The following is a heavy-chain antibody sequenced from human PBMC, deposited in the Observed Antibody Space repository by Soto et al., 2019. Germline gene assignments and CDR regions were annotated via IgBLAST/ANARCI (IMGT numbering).Heavy chain of an antibody. CDR1: GCCISSYY. V-gene: IGHV4-59*01. Sequence: NPSETVSLTCTVSGCCISSYYWSWIRQPPGKGLEWIGYIYYSGSTNYNPSLKSRVTISVDTSKNQFSLKLSSVTAADTAVYYCARAYCGGDCYLYYFDYWGQGTLVTVSS. CDR2: IYYSGST. CDR3: ARAYCGGDCYLYYFDY. J-gene: IGHJ4*02. D-gene: IGHD2-21*02.